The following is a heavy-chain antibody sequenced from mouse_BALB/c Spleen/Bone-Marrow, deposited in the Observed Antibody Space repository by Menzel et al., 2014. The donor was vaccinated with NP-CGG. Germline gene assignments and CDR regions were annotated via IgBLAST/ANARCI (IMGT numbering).Heavy chain of an antibody. D-gene: IGHD1-1*01. CDR1: GYAFTSYS. CDR3: ARENYGSSPAY. CDR2: IDPYNGGT. V-gene: IGHV1S135*01. Sequence: QLVESGPELVKPGASVKVSCKASGYAFTSYSMYWVKQSHGKSLEWIGYIDPYNGGTSYNQKFKGKATLTVDKSSSTAYMHLYSLTSEDSAVYYCARENYGSSPAYWGQGTLVTVSA. J-gene: IGHJ3*01.